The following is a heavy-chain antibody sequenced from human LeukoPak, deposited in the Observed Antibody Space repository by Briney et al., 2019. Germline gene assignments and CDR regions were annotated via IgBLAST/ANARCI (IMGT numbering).Heavy chain of an antibody. J-gene: IGHJ4*02. CDR3: AKVEPEDYFGSGNFWAFDY. D-gene: IGHD3-10*01. V-gene: IGHV3-30*02. Sequence: PGGSLRLSCAVSGFTFSTYDMHWVRQAPGKGLEWVAFLRYDGSKTYYADSVKGRFTISRDNSKNTLYLQMNSLRPEDTAVYHCAKVEPEDYFGSGNFWAFDYWGQGTLVTVSS. CDR1: GFTFSTYD. CDR2: LRYDGSKT.